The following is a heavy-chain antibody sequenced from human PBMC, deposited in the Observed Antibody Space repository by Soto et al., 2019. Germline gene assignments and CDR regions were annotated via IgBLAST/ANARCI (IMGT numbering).Heavy chain of an antibody. V-gene: IGHV1-69*01. CDR1: GRTFNNYA. J-gene: IGHJ4*02. D-gene: IGHD3-22*01. Sequence: QVQLVQSGAEVKKPGSSVKVSCKASGRTFNNYAISWVRQAPGIGFEWLGVIIPIGGTPEHAQKFQGRVTISADESTNTAYMELSSLRSEDTAVYYCATNYYDGSGHYFIFEHWGQGNLVTVSS. CDR3: ATNYYDGSGHYFIFEH. CDR2: IIPIGGTP.